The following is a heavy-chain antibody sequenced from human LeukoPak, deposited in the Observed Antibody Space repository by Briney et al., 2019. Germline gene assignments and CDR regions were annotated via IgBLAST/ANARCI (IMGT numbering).Heavy chain of an antibody. V-gene: IGHV4-30-2*01. Sequence: PSETLSLTCTVSGGSISSGGYYWSWIRQPPGKGLEWIGYIYHSGSTYYNPSLKSRVTISVDTSKNQFSLKLSSVTAADTAVYYCARQRREGVGATELDYWGQGTLVTVSS. CDR1: GGSISSGGYY. CDR3: ARQRREGVGATELDY. J-gene: IGHJ4*02. D-gene: IGHD1-26*01. CDR2: IYHSGST.